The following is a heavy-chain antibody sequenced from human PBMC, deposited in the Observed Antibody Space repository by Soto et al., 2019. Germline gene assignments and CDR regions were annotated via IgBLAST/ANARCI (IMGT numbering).Heavy chain of an antibody. CDR1: GYTFTTYG. J-gene: IGHJ6*02. V-gene: IGHV1-18*01. CDR2: INPYNGDT. D-gene: IGHD3-9*01. Sequence: ASVKVSCKGSGYTFTTYGIARVRQAPGQGLEWMGWINPYNGDTNYAQKFWGRVTMTTDTSTSTAYMEVRSLTSDDTAVYYCARARFYDILTGPKDYYYGMDVWGQGTTVTVSS. CDR3: ARARFYDILTGPKDYYYGMDV.